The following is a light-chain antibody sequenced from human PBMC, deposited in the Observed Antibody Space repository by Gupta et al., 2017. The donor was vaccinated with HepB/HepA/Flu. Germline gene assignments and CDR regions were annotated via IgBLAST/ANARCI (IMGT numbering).Light chain of an antibody. CDR2: GND. Sequence: QPVLTQPPSVSGAPGQRVTISCPGRRSNIGAGFDVHWYQQLPGTAPKLLVFGNDNRPSGVPDRFSASESGTSASLVITGLLAEDEGDYYCQSFDSGLSGLVFGGGTKLTVL. V-gene: IGLV1-40*01. CDR1: RSNIGAGFD. J-gene: IGLJ2*01. CDR3: QSFDSGLSGLV.